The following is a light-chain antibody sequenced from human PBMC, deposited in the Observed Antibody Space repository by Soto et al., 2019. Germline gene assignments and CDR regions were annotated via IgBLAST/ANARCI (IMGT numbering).Light chain of an antibody. CDR3: QQSYGTPMYT. Sequence: DIQMTQSPSSLSASVGDRVTITCRASQSINTYLNWYQQKPGKAPILLIYAASNLQSGVPSRFSGSGSGTDFTLTISSLQTEDIATYYCQQSYGTPMYTFGQGTKLEIK. CDR2: AAS. V-gene: IGKV1-39*01. CDR1: QSINTY. J-gene: IGKJ2*01.